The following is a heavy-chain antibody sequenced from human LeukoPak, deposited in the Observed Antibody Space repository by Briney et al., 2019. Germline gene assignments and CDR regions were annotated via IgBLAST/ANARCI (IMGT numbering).Heavy chain of an antibody. V-gene: IGHV3-53*01. D-gene: IGHD3-22*01. Sequence: GVLRLSCAASGFTVSSNYMSWVRQAPGKGLEWVSVIYSGGSTYYADSVKGRFTTSRDNSKNTLYLQMNSLRAEDTAVYYCARLRPTYYYDSSAGTGAFDIWGQGTMVTVSS. CDR2: IYSGGST. J-gene: IGHJ3*02. CDR3: ARLRPTYYYDSSAGTGAFDI. CDR1: GFTVSSNY.